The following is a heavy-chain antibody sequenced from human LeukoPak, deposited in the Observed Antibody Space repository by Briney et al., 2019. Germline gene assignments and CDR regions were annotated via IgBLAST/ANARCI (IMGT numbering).Heavy chain of an antibody. Sequence: GGSLRLSCAASGFTFSSYAMSWVRQAPGKGLEWVSAISGSGGSTYYADSVKGRFTISRDNSKNTLYLQMNSLRAGDTAVYYCARVAKERVGGVYYFDYWGQGTLVTVSS. CDR2: ISGSGGST. V-gene: IGHV3-23*01. J-gene: IGHJ4*02. CDR1: GFTFSSYA. D-gene: IGHD1-1*01. CDR3: ARVAKERVGGVYYFDY.